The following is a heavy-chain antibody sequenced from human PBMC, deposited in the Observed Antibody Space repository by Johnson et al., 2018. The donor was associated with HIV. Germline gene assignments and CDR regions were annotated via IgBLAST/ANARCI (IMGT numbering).Heavy chain of an antibody. J-gene: IGHJ3*02. CDR2: ISYDGSDK. Sequence: QVQLVESGGGLIQPGGSLRLSCAASGFTFSSYAMHWVRQAPGKGLEWVAVISYDGSDKYYADSVKGRFTISRDSSKNTLYLQMNSLRAEDTALYYCAGRLAQGSPIEYYVVAFDIWGQGTMVTVSS. V-gene: IGHV3-30*04. CDR1: GFTFSSYA. D-gene: IGHD3-10*02. CDR3: AGRLAQGSPIEYYVVAFDI.